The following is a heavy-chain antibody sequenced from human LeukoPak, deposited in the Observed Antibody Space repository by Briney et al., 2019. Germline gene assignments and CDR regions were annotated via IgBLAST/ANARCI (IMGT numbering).Heavy chain of an antibody. V-gene: IGHV4-59*08. CDR2: IYYSGST. J-gene: IGHJ2*01. Sequence: PSETLSLTCNVSGGSISGYYWSWIRQPPGKGLEWIGYIYYSGSTNYXPSLKSRVAISLDMSKNLFSLKLTSVTAADTAVYFCARRPGWFEQNWYIDLWGRGTLVTVSS. CDR1: GGSISGYY. D-gene: IGHD3-10*01. CDR3: ARRPGWFEQNWYIDL.